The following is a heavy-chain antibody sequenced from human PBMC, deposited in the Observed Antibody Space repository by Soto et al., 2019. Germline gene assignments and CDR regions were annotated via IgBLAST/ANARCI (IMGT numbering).Heavy chain of an antibody. Sequence: SVKVSCKASGGTFSSYTISWVRQAPGQGLEWMGRIIPILGIANYAQKFQGRVTITADKSTSTAYMELSSLRSEDTAVYYCAAIWEGYCSSASCYGGNYFDYWG. D-gene: IGHD2-2*01. J-gene: IGHJ4*01. CDR1: GGTFSSYT. V-gene: IGHV1-69*02. CDR2: IIPILGIA. CDR3: AAIWEGYCSSASCYGGNYFDY.